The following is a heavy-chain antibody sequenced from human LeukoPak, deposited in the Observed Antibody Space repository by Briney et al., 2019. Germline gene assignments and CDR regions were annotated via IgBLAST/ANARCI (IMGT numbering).Heavy chain of an antibody. D-gene: IGHD6-19*01. CDR3: AREAVAGPTYGMDV. V-gene: IGHV3-66*01. CDR1: GLTVSSNY. J-gene: IGHJ6*02. CDR2: IYSGGST. Sequence: GGSLRLSCAASGLTVSSNYMSWVRQAPGKGLEWVSVIYSGGSTYYADSVKGRFTISRDNSKNTLYLQMNSLRAEDTAVYHCAREAVAGPTYGMDVWGQGATVTVSS.